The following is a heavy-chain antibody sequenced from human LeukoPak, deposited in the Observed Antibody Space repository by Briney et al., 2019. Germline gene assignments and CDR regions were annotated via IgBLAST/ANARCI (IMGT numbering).Heavy chain of an antibody. J-gene: IGHJ5*02. CDR2: INAGNGNT. Sequence: ASVKVSCKASGYTFTSYAMHWVRQAPGQRLEWMGWINAGNGNTKYSQKFQGRVTITRDTSASTAYMELSSLRSEDTAVYYCAIGGRGYCSSTSCYGNWFDPWGQGTLVTVSS. D-gene: IGHD2-2*01. CDR3: AIGGRGYCSSTSCYGNWFDP. V-gene: IGHV1-3*01. CDR1: GYTFTSYA.